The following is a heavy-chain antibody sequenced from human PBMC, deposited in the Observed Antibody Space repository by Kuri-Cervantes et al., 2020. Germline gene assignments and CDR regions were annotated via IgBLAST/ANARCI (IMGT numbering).Heavy chain of an antibody. J-gene: IGHJ3*02. D-gene: IGHD3-22*01. Sequence: SETLSLTCTVSLYSISSGYYWGWIRQPPGKGLEWIGSIYNSGSTFYNPFLKSRVTISVDTSKNQFSLKLSSVTAADTAVYYCARVTLDYYDSSNDAFDIWGQGTMVTVSS. CDR2: IYNSGST. CDR1: LYSISSGYY. CDR3: ARVTLDYYDSSNDAFDI. V-gene: IGHV4-38-2*02.